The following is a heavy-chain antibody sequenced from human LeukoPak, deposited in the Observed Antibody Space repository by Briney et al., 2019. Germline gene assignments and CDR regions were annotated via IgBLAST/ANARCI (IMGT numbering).Heavy chain of an antibody. D-gene: IGHD6-6*01. J-gene: IGHJ6*02. Sequence: GGSLGLSCAASRFAFSTYWMSWVRQAPGKGLEWVANIKEDGSEKYYVDSVKGRFTIYRDNAKNSLYLQMNRLRADDTAVYYCARDSPGSSRFYHYYGLDVWGQGTTVTVSS. CDR1: RFAFSTYW. CDR3: ARDSPGSSRFYHYYGLDV. CDR2: IKEDGSEK. V-gene: IGHV3-7*05.